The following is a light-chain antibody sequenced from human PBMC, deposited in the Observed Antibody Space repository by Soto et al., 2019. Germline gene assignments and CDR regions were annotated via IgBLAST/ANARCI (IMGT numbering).Light chain of an antibody. V-gene: IGKV3-20*01. CDR2: GAS. CDR1: QSVSSSY. Sequence: EIVLTQSPGTLSLSPGERATLSCRASQSVSSSYLAGYQQKPGQAPRLLIYGASSRATGIPARFSGSGSGTDFTLTISRLEPEDFAVYYCQQYGSSPTTFGQGTKVEIK. J-gene: IGKJ1*01. CDR3: QQYGSSPTT.